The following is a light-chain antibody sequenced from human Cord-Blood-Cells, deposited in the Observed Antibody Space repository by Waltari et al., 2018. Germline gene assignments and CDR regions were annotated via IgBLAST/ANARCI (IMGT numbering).Light chain of an antibody. CDR2: DAS. Sequence: DIQITQSPSTLSASVAHRVTITCRASQRISSWLAWYQQKPGKAPKLLIYDASSLERGVPSRFSGSGSGTEFTLTISSVQPDDFATYYCQQYNSYPMYTFGQGTKLEIK. CDR1: QRISSW. J-gene: IGKJ2*01. V-gene: IGKV1-5*01. CDR3: QQYNSYPMYT.